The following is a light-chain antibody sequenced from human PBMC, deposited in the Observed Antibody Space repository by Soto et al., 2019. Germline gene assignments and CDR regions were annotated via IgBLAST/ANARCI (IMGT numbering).Light chain of an antibody. CDR3: QQRSNSPT. Sequence: ELVLTQSPATLSLSPGARATLACRSSQSVSSYLAWYQQKPGQAPRLLIYEASNRATGIPARFSGSGSGSDFTLTISSLESEDWAVDYCQQRSNSPTFSGGTKVEIK. CDR2: EAS. J-gene: IGKJ4*01. CDR1: QSVSSY. V-gene: IGKV3-11*01.